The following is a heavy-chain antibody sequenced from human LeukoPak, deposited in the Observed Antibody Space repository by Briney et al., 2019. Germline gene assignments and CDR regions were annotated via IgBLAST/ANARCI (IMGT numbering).Heavy chain of an antibody. CDR2: IIPIFGTA. CDR3: ARVGAPIVVVTATSKNPPDY. D-gene: IGHD2-21*02. V-gene: IGHV1-69*05. J-gene: IGHJ4*02. Sequence: SVTVSCKASGGTFSSYAISWVRQAPGQGLEWMGGIIPIFGTANYAQKFQGRVTMTRDTSTSTVYMELSSLRSEDTAVYYCARVGAPIVVVTATSKNPPDYWGQGTLVTVSS. CDR1: GGTFSSYA.